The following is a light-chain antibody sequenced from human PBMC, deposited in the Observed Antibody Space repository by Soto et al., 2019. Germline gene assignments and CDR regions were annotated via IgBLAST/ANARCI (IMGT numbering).Light chain of an antibody. Sequence: IVLTQSPATLSLSPGERATLSCRASQSVGSFLAWYQQKRGQAPRLLIYDASNRATGIPARFSGSGSGTDFTLTISSLEPEDFTVYYCQQRSSWPWTFGQGTNVEIK. CDR1: QSVGSF. V-gene: IGKV3-11*01. CDR2: DAS. J-gene: IGKJ1*01. CDR3: QQRSSWPWT.